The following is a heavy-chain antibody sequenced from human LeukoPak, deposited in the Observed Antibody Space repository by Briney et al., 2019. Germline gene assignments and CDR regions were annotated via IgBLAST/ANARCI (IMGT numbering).Heavy chain of an antibody. J-gene: IGHJ4*02. D-gene: IGHD5-12*01. CDR3: ARRAYSGYEYYFDY. CDR2: IYYSGST. Sequence: KSSETLSLTCTVSGGSISSSSYYWGWIRQPPGKGLEWIGSIYYSGSTYYNPSLKSRVTISVDTSKNQFSLKLSSVTAADTAVYYCARRAYSGYEYYFDYWGQGTLVTVSS. CDR1: GGSISSSSYY. V-gene: IGHV4-39*01.